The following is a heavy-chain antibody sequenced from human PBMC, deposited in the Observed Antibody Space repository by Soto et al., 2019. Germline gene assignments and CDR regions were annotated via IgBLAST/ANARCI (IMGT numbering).Heavy chain of an antibody. Sequence: QVQLVDSGGTLVEPGGSLRLSCTGSGFTFSDHFMTWVRQAPGKRLERVSFISNTGTTTYSPDSVTGRFTISRANAKNSLYLQMSSLSAEDTAVYYCARGHTSLEYWGRGTLVTVSS. D-gene: IGHD1-26*01. CDR2: ISNTGTTT. CDR3: ARGHTSLEY. V-gene: IGHV3-11*01. CDR1: GFTFSDHF. J-gene: IGHJ4*02.